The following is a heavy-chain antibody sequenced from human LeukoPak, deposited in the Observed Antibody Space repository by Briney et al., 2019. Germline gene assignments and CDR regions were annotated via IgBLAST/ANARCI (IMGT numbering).Heavy chain of an antibody. CDR3: ARKVVVTDAFDY. Sequence: PSQTLSLACTVSGGSISSGYYYWSWIRQPAGKGLEWIGHIYTSGSTNYNPSLKSRVTISVDTSKNQFSLKLSSVTAADTAVYYCARKVVVTDAFDYWGQGTLVTVSS. V-gene: IGHV4-61*09. D-gene: IGHD2-21*02. J-gene: IGHJ4*02. CDR2: IYTSGST. CDR1: GGSISSGYYY.